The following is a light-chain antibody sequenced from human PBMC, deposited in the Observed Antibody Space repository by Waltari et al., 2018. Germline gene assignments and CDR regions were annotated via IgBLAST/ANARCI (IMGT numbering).Light chain of an antibody. CDR3: QMYRSLPAT. Sequence: EIVLTQSPGTLSLSPGERVTISCRASQSVGRFLAWYQQQPGPAPRLLIYDSSSTATGIPNRCSSSGCMTVFSLTISILEPEDFAEYYCQMYRSLPATFGQVTKVEIK. J-gene: IGKJ1*01. CDR1: QSVGRF. CDR2: DSS. V-gene: IGKV3-20*01.